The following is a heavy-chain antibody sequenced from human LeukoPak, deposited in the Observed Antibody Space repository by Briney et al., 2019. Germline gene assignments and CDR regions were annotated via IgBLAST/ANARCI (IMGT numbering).Heavy chain of an antibody. D-gene: IGHD3-22*01. CDR1: GGTFSSYA. CDR2: IIPIFGTA. J-gene: IGHJ4*02. Sequence: ASVKVSCKASGGTFSSYAISWVRQAPGQGLEWMGGIIPIFGTANYAQKFQGRVTITADESTSTAYMELSSLRSEDTAVYYCAREPFRTNYYDSSGYYYPLRYWGQGTLVTVSS. CDR3: AREPFRTNYYDSSGYYYPLRY. V-gene: IGHV1-69*13.